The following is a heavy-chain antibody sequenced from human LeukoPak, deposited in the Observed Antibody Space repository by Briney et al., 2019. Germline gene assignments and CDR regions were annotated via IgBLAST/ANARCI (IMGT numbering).Heavy chain of an antibody. CDR2: IIPIFNTA. V-gene: IGHV1-69*05. CDR3: ARSGRSGDSMDAFDI. J-gene: IGHJ3*02. Sequence: SVKVSCKASGGTLSSYVISWVRQAPGQGLEWMGRIIPIFNTANYAQKSQGRVTITTDESTSTAYMELSSLRSADTAVYYCARSGRSGDSMDAFDIWGQGTMVTVSS. D-gene: IGHD3-16*01. CDR1: GGTLSSYV.